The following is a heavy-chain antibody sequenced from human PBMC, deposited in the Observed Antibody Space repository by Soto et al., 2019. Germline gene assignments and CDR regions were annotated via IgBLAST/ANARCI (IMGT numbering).Heavy chain of an antibody. CDR2: IYYSGST. CDR1: GGSISSSSYY. J-gene: IGHJ4*02. Sequence: SETLSLTCTVSGGSISSSSYYWGWIRQPPGKGLEWIGSIYYSGSTYYNPSLKSRVTISVDTSKNQFSLKLSSVTAADTAVYYCARQGTTLNTSASVARVDYWGQGTLVTVSS. CDR3: ARQGTTLNTSASVARVDY. V-gene: IGHV4-39*01. D-gene: IGHD4-17*01.